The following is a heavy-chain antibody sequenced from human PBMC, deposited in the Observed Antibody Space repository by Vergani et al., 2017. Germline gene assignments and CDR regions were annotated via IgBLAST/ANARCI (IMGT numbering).Heavy chain of an antibody. V-gene: IGHV1-69*01. CDR3: ARGIAAAGYYYYYMDV. CDR2: IIPIFGTA. D-gene: IGHD6-13*01. CDR1: GGTFSSYA. Sequence: QVQLAQSGAEVKKPGSSVKVSCKASGGTFSSYAISWVRQAPGQGLEWMGGIIPIFGTANYAQKFQGRVTITADESTSTAYMELSSLRSEDTAVYYWARGIAAAGYYYYYMDVWGKGTTVTVSS. J-gene: IGHJ6*03.